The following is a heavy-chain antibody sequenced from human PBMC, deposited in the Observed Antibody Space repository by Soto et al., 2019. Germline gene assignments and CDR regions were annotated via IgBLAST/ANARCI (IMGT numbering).Heavy chain of an antibody. CDR1: GFTLNDRY. D-gene: IGHD2-2*01. CDR3: GKTRGRRYPPVTDY. CDR2: ISSSGDTM. J-gene: IGHJ4*02. Sequence: QVHLVESGGGLVKPGGSLRLSCAASGFTLNDRYMTWIRQAPGKGLEWLSYISSSGDTMYYADSVAGRFTVSRDNAKNSLYLQMDSLRVEDTAVYYCGKTRGRRYPPVTDYWGQGTLVTVSS. V-gene: IGHV3-11*01.